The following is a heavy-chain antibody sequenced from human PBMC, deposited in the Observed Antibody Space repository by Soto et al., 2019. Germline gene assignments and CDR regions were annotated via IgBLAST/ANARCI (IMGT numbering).Heavy chain of an antibody. Sequence: ASVKVSCKASGYTFSTYGFSWVRQAPGQGLKWMGWIGAHNDDTTYAQNFQGRVTMTTDTSTTTSYMELRSLTSDDTAVYFCARDWRGAEGFDPWGQGTLVTSPQ. V-gene: IGHV1-18*01. CDR1: GYTFSTYG. D-gene: IGHD3-3*01. J-gene: IGHJ5*02. CDR3: ARDWRGAEGFDP. CDR2: IGAHNDDT.